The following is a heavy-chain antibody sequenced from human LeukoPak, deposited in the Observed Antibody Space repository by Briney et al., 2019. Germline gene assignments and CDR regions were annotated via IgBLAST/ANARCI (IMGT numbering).Heavy chain of an antibody. CDR1: GLTVSSYA. CDR3: AKGLYNWNYLGAFDI. Sequence: PWGSLRLSCATPGLTVSSYAMSWVRQAPGKGLEWVSAISGSGGSTYYADSVKGRFTISRDNSKNTLYLQMNSLRAEDTAVYYCAKGLYNWNYLGAFDIWGQGTMVTVSS. D-gene: IGHD1-7*01. CDR2: ISGSGGST. J-gene: IGHJ3*02. V-gene: IGHV3-23*01.